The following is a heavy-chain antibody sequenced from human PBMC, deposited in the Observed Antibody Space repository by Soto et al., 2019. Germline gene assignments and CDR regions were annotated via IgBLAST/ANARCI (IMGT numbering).Heavy chain of an antibody. J-gene: IGHJ4*02. V-gene: IGHV3-30*03. CDR2: ISYDGSDK. CDR3: GAGQYFSDY. Sequence: QVQLVECGGGVVQPGRSLRLSCAASGFTFSSYGMHWVRQAPGKGLEWVALISYDGSDKYYADSVKGRFTISRDNSKNTLYLQMNSLRVEDTAVYYCGAGQYFSDYWGQGTLVTVSS. D-gene: IGHD6-13*01. CDR1: GFTFSSYG.